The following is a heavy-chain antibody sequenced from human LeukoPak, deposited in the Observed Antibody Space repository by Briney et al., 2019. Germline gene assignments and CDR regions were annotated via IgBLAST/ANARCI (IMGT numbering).Heavy chain of an antibody. CDR3: AREVVQQLVLDF. D-gene: IGHD6-13*01. CDR1: GGSISSYY. CDR2: INYSGDS. Sequence: SETLSLTCTVSGGSISSYYWTWIRQPPGKGLEWIGYINYSGDSKYTPSLKSRVTMSIDTSKNQFSLNLTSVTAADTAVYYCAREVVQQLVLDFWGRGILVTVSS. V-gene: IGHV4-59*01. J-gene: IGHJ4*02.